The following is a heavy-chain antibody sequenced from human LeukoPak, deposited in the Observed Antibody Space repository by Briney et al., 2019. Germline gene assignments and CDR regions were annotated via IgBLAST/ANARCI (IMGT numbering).Heavy chain of an antibody. Sequence: PSETLSLTCAVYGGSFSGYYWSWIRQPPGKGLEWIGEINHSGRTNYNPSLKSRVTMSVDTSKNQFSLKLSSVTAADTAVYYCVRRGYSYRYWGQGTLVTVSS. V-gene: IGHV4-34*01. CDR2: INHSGRT. CDR3: VRRGYSYRY. CDR1: GGSFSGYY. J-gene: IGHJ4*02. D-gene: IGHD5-18*01.